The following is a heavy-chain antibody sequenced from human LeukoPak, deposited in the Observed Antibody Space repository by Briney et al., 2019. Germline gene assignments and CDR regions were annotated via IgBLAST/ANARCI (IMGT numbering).Heavy chain of an antibody. V-gene: IGHV1-46*01. CDR1: GYTFTSYY. Sequence: ASVKVSCKASGYTFTSYYMHWVRQAPGQGLEWMGIINPRGGCTSYAQKFQGRVTMTRDMSTSTVYMELSSLRSEDTAVYYCARVGARYYGSGSYDYWGQGTLVTVSS. CDR2: INPRGGCT. J-gene: IGHJ4*02. CDR3: ARVGARYYGSGSYDY. D-gene: IGHD3-10*01.